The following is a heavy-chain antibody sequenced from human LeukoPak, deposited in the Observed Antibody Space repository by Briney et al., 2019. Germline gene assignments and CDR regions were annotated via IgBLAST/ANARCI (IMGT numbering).Heavy chain of an antibody. Sequence: GGSLRLSCAASGFTFSSYSMNWVRQAPGKGLEWVSSISSSSSYIYYADSVKGRFTISRDNAKNSLYLQMNSLRAEDTAVYYCAGGPRYCSSTSCYVLFDYWGQGTLVTVSS. D-gene: IGHD2-2*01. V-gene: IGHV3-21*01. J-gene: IGHJ4*02. CDR2: ISSSSSYI. CDR1: GFTFSSYS. CDR3: AGGPRYCSSTSCYVLFDY.